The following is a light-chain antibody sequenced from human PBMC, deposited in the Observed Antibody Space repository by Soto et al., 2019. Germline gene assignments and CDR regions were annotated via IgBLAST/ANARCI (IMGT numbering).Light chain of an antibody. CDR1: QSIINW. CDR3: QQYNSFSRT. J-gene: IGKJ1*01. V-gene: IGKV1-5*01. CDR2: DAS. Sequence: DIHMTEAPSTLSASVGSRVWITCRASQSIINWLAWYQQKPGKAPKLLIYDASSLESGVPSRFSGSRSGTEFTLTISSLQPADFATYYCQQYNSFSRTFGQGTKVDIK.